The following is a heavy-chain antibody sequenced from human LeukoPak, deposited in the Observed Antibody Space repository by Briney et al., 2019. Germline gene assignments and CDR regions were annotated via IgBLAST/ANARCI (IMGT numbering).Heavy chain of an antibody. J-gene: IGHJ4*02. CDR1: GFTFSTYA. Sequence: GGSLRLSCAASGFTFSTYAIHWVRQAPGKGLEWVAVMWSDGGNKYYADSVKGRFTISRDNSKNTLYLQMNSLRAEDTAVYYCAKEGAATTDYWGQGTLVTVSS. CDR3: AKEGAATTDY. V-gene: IGHV3-30*02. CDR2: MWSDGGNK. D-gene: IGHD2-15*01.